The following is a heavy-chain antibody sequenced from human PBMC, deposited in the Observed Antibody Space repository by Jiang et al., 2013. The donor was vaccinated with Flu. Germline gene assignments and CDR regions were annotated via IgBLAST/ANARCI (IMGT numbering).Heavy chain of an antibody. Sequence: PGLVKPSETLSLTCTVSGGSISSSSFYWGWIRQPPGKGLEWLGSVYYSGSTYYNPSLKSRLTISVGTSKNQFSLKLTSVTAADTAAYYCARVQPLDVWGQGTTVTVSS. CDR1: GGSISSSSFY. CDR3: ARVQPLDV. CDR2: VYYSGST. J-gene: IGHJ6*02. V-gene: IGHV4-39*07.